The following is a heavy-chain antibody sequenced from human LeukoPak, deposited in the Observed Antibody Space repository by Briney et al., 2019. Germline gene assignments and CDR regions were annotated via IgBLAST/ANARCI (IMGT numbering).Heavy chain of an antibody. CDR3: AREVGGGASGQ. J-gene: IGHJ4*02. CDR2: IYSDGTI. D-gene: IGHD3-16*01. CDR1: GFTVSSSY. Sequence: PGESLRLSCAASGFTVSSSYMSWVRQVPGKGLEWVSVIYSDGTISYADSVKGRFTISRDNSENTLYLQMNSLRVEDTAVYYCAREVGGGASGQWGQGTLVTVSS. V-gene: IGHV3-66*01.